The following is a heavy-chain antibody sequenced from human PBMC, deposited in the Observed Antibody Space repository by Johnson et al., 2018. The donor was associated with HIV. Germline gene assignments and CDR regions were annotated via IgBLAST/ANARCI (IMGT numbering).Heavy chain of an antibody. J-gene: IGHJ3*02. CDR3: AKDVRYSGSYLSFAFDI. V-gene: IGHV3-15*01. D-gene: IGHD1-26*01. Sequence: VQLVESGGGVVQPGGSLRLSCVASGFTFSDYYMDWVRQAPGKGLEWVGRIKSKTDGGTTDYAAPVKGRFTIARDDSKNTLYLQMNSLRAEDTAVYYCAKDVRYSGSYLSFAFDIWGQGTMVTVSS. CDR1: GFTFSDYY. CDR2: IKSKTDGGTT.